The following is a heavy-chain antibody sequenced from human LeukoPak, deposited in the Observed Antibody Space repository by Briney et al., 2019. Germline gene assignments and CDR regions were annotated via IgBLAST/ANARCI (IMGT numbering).Heavy chain of an antibody. Sequence: GSLRLSCAASGFTFSSNTMNWVRQAPGKGLEWVSSISSSTIYIYYADSLKGRFTVSRDDAKNSLYLQMNSLRAEDTAVYYCASGMTTVPTGTHWGQGTLVTVSS. CDR1: GFTFSSNT. CDR2: ISSSTIYI. CDR3: ASGMTTVPTGTH. J-gene: IGHJ4*02. V-gene: IGHV3-21*01. D-gene: IGHD4-11*01.